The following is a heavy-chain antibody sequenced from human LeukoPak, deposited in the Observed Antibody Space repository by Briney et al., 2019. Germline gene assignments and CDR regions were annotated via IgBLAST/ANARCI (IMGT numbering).Heavy chain of an antibody. CDR2: ISGSGGST. D-gene: IGHD5-18*01. CDR1: GFTFSSYA. Sequence: PGGSLRLSCAASGFTFSSYAMSWVRQAPGKGLEWVSGISGSGGSTYYADSVKGRFTISRDNSKNTLYLQMNSLRADDTAIYYCAKVSRDSYGYFDYWGQGTLVTVSS. J-gene: IGHJ4*02. V-gene: IGHV3-23*01. CDR3: AKVSRDSYGYFDY.